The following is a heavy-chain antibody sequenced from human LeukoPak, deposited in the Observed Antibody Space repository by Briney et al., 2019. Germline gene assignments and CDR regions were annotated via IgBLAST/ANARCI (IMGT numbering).Heavy chain of an antibody. CDR3: AWDREYQMIELVVVP. D-gene: IGHD2-2*01. CDR1: GYTFTGYY. V-gene: IGHV1-2*02. Sequence: GASVKVSCKASGYTFTGYYMHWVRQAPGQGLEWMGWINPNSGGTNYAQKFQGRVTMTRDTSISTAYTELSRLRSDDTAVHECAWDREYQMIELVVVPWGQGTLVTVSS. CDR2: INPNSGGT. J-gene: IGHJ5*02.